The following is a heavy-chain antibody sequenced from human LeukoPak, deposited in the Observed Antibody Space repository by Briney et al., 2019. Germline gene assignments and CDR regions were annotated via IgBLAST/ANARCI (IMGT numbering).Heavy chain of an antibody. V-gene: IGHV1-2*06. J-gene: IGHJ4*02. Sequence: GASVKVSCKASGYTFTSYYMHWVRQAPGQGLEWMGRINPNSGGTNYAQKFQGRVTMTRGTSISTAYMELSRLRSDDTAVYYCAIVYSGSRMSFDYWGQGTLVTVSS. CDR3: AIVYSGSRMSFDY. CDR1: GYTFTSYY. CDR2: INPNSGGT. D-gene: IGHD1-26*01.